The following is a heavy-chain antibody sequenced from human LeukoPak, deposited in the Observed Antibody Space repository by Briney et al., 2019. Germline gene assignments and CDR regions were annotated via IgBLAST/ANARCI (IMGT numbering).Heavy chain of an antibody. Sequence: SETLSLTCTVSGGSISSYYWSWIRQPPGKGLEWIGYIYYSGSTNYNPSLKSRVTISVDTSKNQFSLKLSSVTAAGTAVYYCARGLGSFGELLYGGLDYWGQGTLVTVSS. V-gene: IGHV4-59*01. D-gene: IGHD3-10*01. CDR1: GGSISSYY. CDR3: ARGLGSFGELLYGGLDY. CDR2: IYYSGST. J-gene: IGHJ4*02.